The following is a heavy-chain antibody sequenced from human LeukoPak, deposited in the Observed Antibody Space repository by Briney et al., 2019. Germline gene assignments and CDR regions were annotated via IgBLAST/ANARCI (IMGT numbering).Heavy chain of an antibody. CDR3: ERGVESYRFYNWFDP. CDR2: ISSSSSYI. Sequence: GGSLRLSCAASGFTFSSYSMNWVRQAPGKGLEWVSSISSSSSYIYYADSVKGRFTISRDNAKNSLYLQMNSMRAADTAVYYCERGVESYRFYNWFDPWGQGTLVTVSS. CDR1: GFTFSSYS. J-gene: IGHJ5*02. V-gene: IGHV3-21*01. D-gene: IGHD5-18*01.